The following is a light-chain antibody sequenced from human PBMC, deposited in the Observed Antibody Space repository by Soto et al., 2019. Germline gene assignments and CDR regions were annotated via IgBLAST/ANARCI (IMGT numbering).Light chain of an antibody. CDR2: DVS. Sequence: QSALTQPASVSGSPGQSITISCTGSSGDVGHYNYVSWYQQHPGKAPKLMIYDVSNRPSGVSNRFSGSKSGNTASLTISGLQAEDEADYYCSSYASSSTLLYVFGTGTKLTVL. CDR1: SGDVGHYNY. V-gene: IGLV2-14*03. J-gene: IGLJ1*01. CDR3: SSYASSSTLLYV.